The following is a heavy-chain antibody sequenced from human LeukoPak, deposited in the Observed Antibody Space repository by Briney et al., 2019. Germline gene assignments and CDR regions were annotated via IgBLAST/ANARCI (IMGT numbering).Heavy chain of an antibody. CDR3: ARELIAVPAAGDFGAFDI. J-gene: IGHJ3*02. Sequence: SETLSLTCTVSGGSLSSYYWSWVRQPPGKGLEWIGYIYYSGSTNYNPSLKSRVTISVDTSKNQFSLKLSSVTAADTAVYYCARELIAVPAAGDFGAFDIWGQGTMVTVSS. V-gene: IGHV4-59*01. CDR2: IYYSGST. CDR1: GGSLSSYY. D-gene: IGHD2-2*01.